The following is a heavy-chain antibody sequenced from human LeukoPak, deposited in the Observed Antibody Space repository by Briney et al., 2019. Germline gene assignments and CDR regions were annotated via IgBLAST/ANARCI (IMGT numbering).Heavy chain of an antibody. D-gene: IGHD5-18*01. Sequence: SETLSLTCVVSGGSVSGYYWGWIRQPPGRGLEWIGYVYYSGSTNYNPSFKSRITISVDTSRNQFSLQLSSVTAADTAVYYCARGSRGYSYGWGQGTLVTVSS. CDR3: ARGSRGYSYG. J-gene: IGHJ4*02. CDR2: VYYSGST. CDR1: GGSVSGYY. V-gene: IGHV4-59*02.